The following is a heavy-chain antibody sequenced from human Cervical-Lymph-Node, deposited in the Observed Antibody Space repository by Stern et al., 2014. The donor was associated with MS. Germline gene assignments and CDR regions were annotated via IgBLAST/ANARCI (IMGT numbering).Heavy chain of an antibody. CDR3: ARDYGDYAFDY. J-gene: IGHJ4*02. CDR2: IYPGDSDT. D-gene: IGHD4-17*01. V-gene: IGHV5-51*01. Sequence: EVQLVESGAEVKKPGESLKISCKGSGYSFTANWIAWLRQMPGKGLEVMGMIYPGDSDTRYIPSFQGQVTISADKSISTAYLQWSSLKASDTAMYYCARDYGDYAFDYWGQGTLVTVSS. CDR1: GYSFTANW.